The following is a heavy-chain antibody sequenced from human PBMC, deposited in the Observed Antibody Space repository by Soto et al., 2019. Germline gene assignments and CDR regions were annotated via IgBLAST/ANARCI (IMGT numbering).Heavy chain of an antibody. V-gene: IGHV3-74*01. CDR1: GFPFSSYW. CDR3: ARVGGGQQFPPTGGFYYYGMDV. CDR2: INSDGSRS. J-gene: IGHJ6*02. D-gene: IGHD6-13*01. Sequence: QPGGSLRLSCAASGFPFSSYWMHWVRQAPGKRPVWVSCINSDGSRSSYADSVKGRFTISRDNAKNTLYLQMSSPRVEDTAVYYCARVGGGQQFPPTGGFYYYGMDVWGRGTTVTVSS.